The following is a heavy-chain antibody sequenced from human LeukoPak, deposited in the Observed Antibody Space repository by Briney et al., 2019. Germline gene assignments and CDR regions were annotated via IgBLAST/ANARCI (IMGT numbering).Heavy chain of an antibody. CDR1: GGTFISYA. D-gene: IGHD2-21*02. CDR3: ASCVLGGGDCYAFDY. CDR2: IIPIFGTA. V-gene: IGHV1-69*13. J-gene: IGHJ4*02. Sequence: SVKVSCMASGGTFISYAISWVRQAPGQGLEWMGGIIPIFGTANYAQKFQGRVTITADESTSTAYMELSSLRSEDTAVYYCASCVLGGGDCYAFDYWGQGTLVTVSS.